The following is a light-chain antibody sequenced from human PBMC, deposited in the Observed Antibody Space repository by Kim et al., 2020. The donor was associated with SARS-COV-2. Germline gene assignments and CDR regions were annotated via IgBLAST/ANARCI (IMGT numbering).Light chain of an antibody. CDR3: QVWDSSTAV. V-gene: IGLV3-9*01. J-gene: IGLJ3*02. Sequence: VALGQAARITCGGNNVGSKNVHWYQQKPGQAPVLVIYRDSNRPSGIPERFSGSNSGNTATLTISRAQAGDEADYYCQVWDSSTAVFGGGAQLTVL. CDR2: RDS. CDR1: NVGSKN.